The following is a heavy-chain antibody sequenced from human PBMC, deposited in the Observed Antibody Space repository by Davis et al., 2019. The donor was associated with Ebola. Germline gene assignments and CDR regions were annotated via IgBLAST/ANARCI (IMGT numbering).Heavy chain of an antibody. Sequence: GGSLRLSCAASGFTFSGSAMHWVRQASGKGLEWVGRIRSKANSYATAYAASVKGRFTISRDDSKNTAYLQMNSLKTEDTAVYYCTAVGATTEVDYWGQGTLVTVSS. CDR2: IRSKANSYAT. J-gene: IGHJ4*02. D-gene: IGHD1-26*01. CDR1: GFTFSGSA. V-gene: IGHV3-73*01. CDR3: TAVGATTEVDY.